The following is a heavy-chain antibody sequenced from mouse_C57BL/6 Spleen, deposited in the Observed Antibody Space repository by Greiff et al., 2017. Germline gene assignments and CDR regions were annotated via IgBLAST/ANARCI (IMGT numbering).Heavy chain of an antibody. CDR2: IVPENGGT. Sequence: VQLQQSGAELVRPGASVTLSCKASGYTFTDYEMHWVKQSPVHGLEWIGGIVPENGGTDYNQKFKGKAILTADKSSSTAYMELRSLTSEDSAVYYCTGKGFPDFDYWGQGTTLTVSS. V-gene: IGHV1-15*01. J-gene: IGHJ2*01. CDR1: GYTFTDYE. CDR3: TGKGFPDFDY.